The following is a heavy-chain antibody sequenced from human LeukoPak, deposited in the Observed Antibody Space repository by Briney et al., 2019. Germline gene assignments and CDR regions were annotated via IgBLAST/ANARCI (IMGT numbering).Heavy chain of an antibody. CDR2: ISSSSSYI. CDR1: GFTFSSYS. Sequence: GGSLRLSCAASGFTFSSYSMNWVRQAPGKGLEWVSSISSSSSYIYYADSVKGRFTISRDNAKNSLYLQMNSLRAEDTAVYYCARDGDITMVRGVSGYFDYWGQGTLVTVSS. V-gene: IGHV3-21*01. CDR3: ARDGDITMVRGVSGYFDY. D-gene: IGHD3-10*01. J-gene: IGHJ4*02.